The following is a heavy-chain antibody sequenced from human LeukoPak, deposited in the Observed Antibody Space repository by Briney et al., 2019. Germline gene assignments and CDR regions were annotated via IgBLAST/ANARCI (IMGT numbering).Heavy chain of an antibody. V-gene: IGHV3-23*01. CDR2: ISGSGGST. CDR3: AKSDLHLRTYYDFWSGLTSYFDY. J-gene: IGHJ4*02. D-gene: IGHD3-3*01. Sequence: AGGSLRLSCAASGFTFSSYAMSWVRQAPGKGLEWVSAISGSGGSTYYADSVKGRFTISRDNSKNTLYLQMNSLRAEDTAVYYCAKSDLHLRTYYDFWSGLTSYFDYWGQGTLVTVSS. CDR1: GFTFSSYA.